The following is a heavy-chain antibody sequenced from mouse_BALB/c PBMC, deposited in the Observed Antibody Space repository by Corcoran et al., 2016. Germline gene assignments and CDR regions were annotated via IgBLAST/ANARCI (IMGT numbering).Heavy chain of an antibody. CDR3: ARVSADYSPPDAMDY. Sequence: QVQLQQSAAELARPGASVKMSCKASGYTFTSYNMHWVKQRPGKGLEWIGYINPSSGYTEYKQKFKDKTTLTADKSSRTAYMQLGSLTSEDSAVYYCARVSADYSPPDAMDYWGQGTSVTVSS. D-gene: IGHD2-13*01. J-gene: IGHJ4*01. CDR1: GYTFTSYN. CDR2: INPSSGYT. V-gene: IGHV1-4*02.